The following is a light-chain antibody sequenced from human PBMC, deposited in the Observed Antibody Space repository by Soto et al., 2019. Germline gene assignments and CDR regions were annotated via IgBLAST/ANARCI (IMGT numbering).Light chain of an antibody. CDR1: TSNIGAGYD. J-gene: IGLJ1*01. CDR2: GNT. CDR3: QSYDNTLSGPIYV. V-gene: IGLV1-40*01. Sequence: QSVLTQPPSVSGALGQRVTISCTGITSNIGAGYDVHWYQLLPGRAPKLLIYGNTNRPSGVPDRFSGSKSATSASLAITGLQAEYEAIYYCQSYDNTLSGPIYVFGNGTKVTVL.